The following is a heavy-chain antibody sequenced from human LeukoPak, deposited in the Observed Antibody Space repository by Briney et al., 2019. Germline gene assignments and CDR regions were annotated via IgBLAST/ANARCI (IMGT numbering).Heavy chain of an antibody. V-gene: IGHV3-23*01. Sequence: GGSLRLSCAASGFTFSGYWMHWVRQAPGKGLVWVSSISGGGGGTYYAEFVKGRFTISRDNSKNTLYLQMNSLRAEDTAVYYCAKFYDILTGYFDHWGQGTLVTVSS. D-gene: IGHD3-9*01. J-gene: IGHJ4*02. CDR2: ISGGGGGT. CDR3: AKFYDILTGYFDH. CDR1: GFTFSGYW.